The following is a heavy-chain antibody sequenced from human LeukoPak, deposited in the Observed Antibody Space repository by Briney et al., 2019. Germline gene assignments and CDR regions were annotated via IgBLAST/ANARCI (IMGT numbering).Heavy chain of an antibody. CDR3: AISTYSSSPS. V-gene: IGHV3-7*01. CDR1: GFSFSNYW. CDR2: INQDGSEK. J-gene: IGHJ5*02. D-gene: IGHD6-6*01. Sequence: GGCLRLSCAASGFSFSNYWMIWVRQAPGKGLEWVANINQDGSEKYYVDSVEGRFTISRDDAKNSLYLQMNSLRAEDSALYYCAISTYSSSPSWGQGTLVTVSS.